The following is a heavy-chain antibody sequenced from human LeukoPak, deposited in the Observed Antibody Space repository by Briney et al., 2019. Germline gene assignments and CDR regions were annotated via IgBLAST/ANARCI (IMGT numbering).Heavy chain of an antibody. V-gene: IGHV4-59*11. CDR3: ARGGPPGYYYDYYMDV. CDR1: GESISSHY. J-gene: IGHJ6*03. Sequence: SETLSLTCNVSGESISSHYWSWTRQTPGKGLEWIGYIYYSGSTNFNPSLKSRVTISVDTSKNQFSLKMSSVTAADTAVYFCARGGPPGYYYDYYMDVWGKGTTVTISS. CDR2: IYYSGST.